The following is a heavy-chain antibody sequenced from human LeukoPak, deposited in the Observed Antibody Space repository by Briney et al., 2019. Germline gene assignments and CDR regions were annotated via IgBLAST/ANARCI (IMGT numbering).Heavy chain of an antibody. CDR3: ARGSPYYYDSSDAFDI. Sequence: PGGSLRLSCAASGFTFSSYSMNWVRQAPGKGLEWVSSISSSSSYIYYADSVKGRFTISRDNAKNSLYLQMNSLRAEDTAVYYCARGSPYYYDSSDAFDIWGQGTMVTVSS. V-gene: IGHV3-21*04. CDR2: ISSSSSYI. CDR1: GFTFSSYS. D-gene: IGHD3-22*01. J-gene: IGHJ3*02.